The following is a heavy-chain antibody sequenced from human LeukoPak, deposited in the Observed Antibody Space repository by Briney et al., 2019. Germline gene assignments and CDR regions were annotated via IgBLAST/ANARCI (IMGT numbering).Heavy chain of an antibody. J-gene: IGHJ4*02. D-gene: IGHD5-24*01. CDR2: ISYDGSNK. CDR1: GFTFSSYA. CDR3: ARDPDGYNTYYFDY. V-gene: IGHV3-30*04. Sequence: PGGSLRLSRAASGFTFSSYAMYWVRQAPGEGLEWVAVISYDGSNKYYADSVKGRFTISRDNSKNTLYLQMNSLRAVDTAVYYCARDPDGYNTYYFDYWGQGTLVTVSS.